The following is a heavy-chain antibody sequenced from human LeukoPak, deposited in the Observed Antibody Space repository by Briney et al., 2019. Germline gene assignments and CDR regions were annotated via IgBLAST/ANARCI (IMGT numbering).Heavy chain of an antibody. Sequence: KPSETLSLTCTVSGDSISSYYWSWIRQPAGKGLEWIGRIFTSGSTNYNPSLKSRVTMSVDTSKNQFSLKLTSVTAADTAVYYCARIGDSSSSGLDYWGQGTLVTAAS. V-gene: IGHV4-4*07. D-gene: IGHD6-6*01. CDR1: GDSISSYY. CDR2: IFTSGST. J-gene: IGHJ4*02. CDR3: ARIGDSSSSGLDY.